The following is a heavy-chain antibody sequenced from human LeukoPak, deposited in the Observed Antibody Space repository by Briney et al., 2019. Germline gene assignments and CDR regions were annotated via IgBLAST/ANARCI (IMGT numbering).Heavy chain of an antibody. J-gene: IGHJ3*02. D-gene: IGHD3-9*01. CDR2: IYHSGST. Sequence: PSETLSLTCAVSDYSISSGYYWGWIRPPPGKGLEWIGSIYHSGSTYYNPSLKSRVTISVDTSKNQCALKLSSVTAADTAVYYCARVGYNEILTGYRRDDAFDIWGEGTMVTVSS. CDR1: DYSISSGYY. CDR3: ARVGYNEILTGYRRDDAFDI. V-gene: IGHV4-38-2*01.